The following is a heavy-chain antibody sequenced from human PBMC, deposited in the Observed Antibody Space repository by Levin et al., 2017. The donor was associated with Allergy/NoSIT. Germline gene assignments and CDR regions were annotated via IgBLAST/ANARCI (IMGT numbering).Heavy chain of an antibody. CDR1: GFTFSSYG. CDR3: AKGQTITMIVVADAFDI. D-gene: IGHD3-22*01. J-gene: IGHJ3*02. CDR2: ISYDGSNK. V-gene: IGHV3-30*18. Sequence: QAGGSLRLSCAASGFTFSSYGMHWVRQAPGKGLEWVAVISYDGSNKYYADSVKGRFTISRDNSKNTLYLQMNSLRAEDTAVYYCAKGQTITMIVVADAFDIWGQGTMVTVSS.